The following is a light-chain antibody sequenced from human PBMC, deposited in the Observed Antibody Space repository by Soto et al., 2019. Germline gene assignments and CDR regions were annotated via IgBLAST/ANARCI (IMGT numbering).Light chain of an antibody. CDR3: QQYGSSPGT. V-gene: IGKV3-15*01. CDR1: QSAGTN. J-gene: IGKJ1*01. CDR2: GAF. Sequence: EIVMTQSPATLSVSPGERATLSCRASQSAGTNLAWYQQKPGQAPRLLIHGAFTRATGIPARFSGSGSGTDFTLTISRLESEDFAVYYCQQYGSSPGTFGQGTKVDIK.